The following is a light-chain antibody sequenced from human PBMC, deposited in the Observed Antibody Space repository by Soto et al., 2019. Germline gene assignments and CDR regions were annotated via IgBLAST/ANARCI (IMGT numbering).Light chain of an antibody. CDR3: QQYNDWPLT. CDR2: GAF. Sequence: EILMTQSPVTLSVSPGERVTLSCRASQSVSDNLAWYQQKPGQAPSLLIYGAFTRATGVPARFSGAGSGTEFTLTISSLQSEDFALYYCQQYNDWPLTFGQVTKVEI. J-gene: IGKJ1*01. V-gene: IGKV3-15*01. CDR1: QSVSDN.